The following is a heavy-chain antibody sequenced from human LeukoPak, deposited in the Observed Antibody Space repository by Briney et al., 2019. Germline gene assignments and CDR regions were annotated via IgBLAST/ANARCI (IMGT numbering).Heavy chain of an antibody. J-gene: IGHJ4*02. Sequence: GGSLRLSSAESGFTFSSYGMHSVRQAPGKGLGWVAFIRYDGSNKYYADSVKGRFTISRDNSKNTLYLQMNSLRAEDTAVYYCAKDPRDFDYWGQGTLVTVSS. CDR1: GFTFSSYG. V-gene: IGHV3-30*02. CDR3: AKDPRDFDY. CDR2: IRYDGSNK.